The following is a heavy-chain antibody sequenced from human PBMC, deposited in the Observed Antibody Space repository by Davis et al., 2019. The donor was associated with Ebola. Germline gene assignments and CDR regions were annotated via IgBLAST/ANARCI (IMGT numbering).Heavy chain of an antibody. CDR1: GGTFRSYA. CDR3: ARVRDSGSPLFDY. D-gene: IGHD3-10*01. Sequence: AASVKVSCKVSGGTFRSYAISWVRQAPGQGLEWMGGIIPFFGTANHAQTFQGRVTLTADESTSTAYMELSSLRSEDTAVYYCARVRDSGSPLFDYWGQGTLVTVSS. J-gene: IGHJ4*02. CDR2: IIPFFGTA. V-gene: IGHV1-69*13.